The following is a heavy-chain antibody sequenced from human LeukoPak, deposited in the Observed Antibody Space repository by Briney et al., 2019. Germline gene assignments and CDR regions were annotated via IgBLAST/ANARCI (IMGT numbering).Heavy chain of an antibody. D-gene: IGHD4-17*01. CDR1: GFTFDDYA. CDR2: ISWNSGII. Sequence: PGGSLRLSCAASGFTFDDYAMHWVRQAPGKGLEGVSGISWNSGIIYYADSVKGRFTISRDNAKNSLYLQMNSLRAEDTALYYCAKDNGHGDYVGAFDIWAKGQWSPSLQ. CDR3: AKDNGHGDYVGAFDI. V-gene: IGHV3-9*01. J-gene: IGHJ3*02.